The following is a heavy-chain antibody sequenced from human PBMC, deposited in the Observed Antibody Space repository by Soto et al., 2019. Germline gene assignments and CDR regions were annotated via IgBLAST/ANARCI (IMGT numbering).Heavy chain of an antibody. CDR3: ARGRVSGGRYYFDY. D-gene: IGHD6-19*01. CDR2: IIPIFGTA. Sequence: QVQLVQSGAEVKKPGSSVKVSCKASGGTFSSYAISWVLQAPGQGLEWMGGIIPIFGTANYAQKFQGRVTITADDSTSTAYMELSSLRSEDTAVYYCARGRVSGGRYYFDYCGQGSLVIVAS. J-gene: IGHJ4*02. CDR1: GGTFSSYA. V-gene: IGHV1-69*12.